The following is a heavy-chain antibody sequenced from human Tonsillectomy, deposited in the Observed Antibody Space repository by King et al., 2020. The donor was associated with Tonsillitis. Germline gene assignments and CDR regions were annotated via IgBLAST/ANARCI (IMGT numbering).Heavy chain of an antibody. V-gene: IGHV4-61*03. CDR3: ARDTSDP. J-gene: IGHJ5*02. CDR1: CGSVRNAQYY. CDR2: IYYGVCT. Sequence: QVQLEESGPGLVKPSETLSLSCIVSCGSVRNAQYYSGWFRQPPGKGLECIGYIYYGVCTNCNPSLQSRVTISVETSKNHFSLRLSSVTAADTAVYYCARDTSDPWGQGTLVTVSS. D-gene: IGHD1-26*01.